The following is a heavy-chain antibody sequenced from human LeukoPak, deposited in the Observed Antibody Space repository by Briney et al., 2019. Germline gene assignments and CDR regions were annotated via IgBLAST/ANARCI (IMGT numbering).Heavy chain of an antibody. CDR3: ARVGDIVVVVAAMVLSALRIVVVTEDLDY. V-gene: IGHV1-18*01. Sequence: ASVKVSCKASGYTFTSYGISWVRQAPGQGLEWMGWISAYNGNTNYAQKLQGRVTMTTDTSTSTAYMELRSLRSDDTAVYYCARVGDIVVVVAAMVLSALRIVVVTEDLDYWGQGTLVTVSS. CDR2: ISAYNGNT. CDR1: GYTFTSYG. J-gene: IGHJ4*02. D-gene: IGHD2-15*01.